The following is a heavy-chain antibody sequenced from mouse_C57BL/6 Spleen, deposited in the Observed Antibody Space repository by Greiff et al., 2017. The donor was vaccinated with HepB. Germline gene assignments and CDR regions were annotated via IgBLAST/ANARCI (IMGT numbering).Heavy chain of an antibody. D-gene: IGHD1-1*01. V-gene: IGHV1-55*01. Sequence: QVQLQQPGAELVKPGASVKMSCKASGYTFTSYWITWVKQRPGQGLEWIGDIYPGSGSTNYNEKFKSKATLTVDTSSSTAYMQLSSLTSEDSAVYYGARLGITTVVSPYCFDYWGQGTTLTVSS. J-gene: IGHJ2*01. CDR2: IYPGSGST. CDR3: ARLGITTVVSPYCFDY. CDR1: GYTFTSYW.